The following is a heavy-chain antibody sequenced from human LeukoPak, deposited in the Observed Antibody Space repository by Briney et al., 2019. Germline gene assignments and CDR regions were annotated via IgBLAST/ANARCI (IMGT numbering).Heavy chain of an antibody. J-gene: IGHJ4*02. Sequence: ASVKVSCKASGYFFTSHGIGWVRQAPGQGLEWMGWISAYNGNTIYGQKFRGRLTMTTDSSTNTAYLELRNLRSDDTATYYCARGTLGGITTGDYWGQGTLVTVCS. CDR3: ARGTLGGITTGDY. CDR2: ISAYNGNT. V-gene: IGHV1-18*01. D-gene: IGHD3-22*01. CDR1: GYFFTSHG.